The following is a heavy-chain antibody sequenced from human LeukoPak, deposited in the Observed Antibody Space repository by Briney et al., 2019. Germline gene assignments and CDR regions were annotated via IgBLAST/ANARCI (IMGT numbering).Heavy chain of an antibody. CDR1: GFIFDDYA. CDR2: ISGDAGST. V-gene: IGHV3-43*02. J-gene: IGHJ6*02. D-gene: IGHD2-15*01. Sequence: GGSLRLSCAAPGFIFDDYAIHWVRQAPGKGLEWVSLISGDAGSTYYADSVKGRFTTSRDDSKNSLYLQMNSLRTEDTALYYCARERLDCSGGSCYGNYYSYYGMGVWGQGTTVTVSS. CDR3: ARERLDCSGGSCYGNYYSYYGMGV.